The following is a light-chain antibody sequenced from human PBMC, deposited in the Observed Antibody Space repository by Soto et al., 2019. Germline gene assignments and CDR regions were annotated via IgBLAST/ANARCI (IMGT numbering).Light chain of an antibody. V-gene: IGKV3-20*01. Sequence: EIVLTQSPGTLSLSPGERAILSCRASQSVSSSYLAWYQQRPGLAPRLLIYGASSRATGIPDRFSGSGSGTDFTLTSSRLEPEDFAVYYGHQYATSSWTFGQGTKVEIK. CDR1: QSVSSSY. J-gene: IGKJ1*01. CDR2: GAS. CDR3: HQYATSSWT.